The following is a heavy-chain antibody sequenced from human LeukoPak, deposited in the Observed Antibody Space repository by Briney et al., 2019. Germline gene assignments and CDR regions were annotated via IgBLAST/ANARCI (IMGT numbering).Heavy chain of an antibody. D-gene: IGHD3-3*01. V-gene: IGHV3-7*01. J-gene: IGHJ3*02. CDR2: IKQDGSEK. CDR3: AKPITISGATDAFDI. CDR1: GFTFNSYW. Sequence: GESLKISCVASGFTFNSYWMNWVRQAPGKGLEWVANIKQDGSEKYYVDSVKGRFTISSDNAKNSLYLQMNSLRAEDTAVYYCAKPITISGATDAFDIWGQGTMVTVSS.